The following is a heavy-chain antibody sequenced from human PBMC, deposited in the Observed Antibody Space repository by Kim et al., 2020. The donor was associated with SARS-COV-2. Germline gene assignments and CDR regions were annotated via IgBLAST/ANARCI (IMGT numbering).Heavy chain of an antibody. CDR1: GFTFSSYA. J-gene: IGHJ4*02. CDR3: AKEFDVVVVAPYFDY. V-gene: IGHV3-23*01. D-gene: IGHD2-15*01. CDR2: ISGSGGST. Sequence: GGSLRLSCAASGFTFSSYAMSWVRQAPGKGLEWVSAISGSGGSTYYADSVKGRFTISRDNSKNTLYLQMNSPRAEDTAVYYCAKEFDVVVVAPYFDYWGQGTLVTVSS.